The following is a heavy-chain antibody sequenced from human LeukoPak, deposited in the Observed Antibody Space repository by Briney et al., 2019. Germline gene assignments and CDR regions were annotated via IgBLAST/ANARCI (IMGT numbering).Heavy chain of an antibody. V-gene: IGHV5-51*01. J-gene: IGHJ4*02. CDR3: ARLEGSGSYPPYLDY. CDR2: IYPGDSDS. Sequence: LGESLKISCKGSGYSFNTYWIGWVRQMPGKGLEWMGIIYPGDSDSRYRPSFQGQVTISADKSVSTAYLRWSSLKASDTAMYYCARLEGSGSYPPYLDYWGQGTLVTVSS. CDR1: GYSFNTYW. D-gene: IGHD3-10*01.